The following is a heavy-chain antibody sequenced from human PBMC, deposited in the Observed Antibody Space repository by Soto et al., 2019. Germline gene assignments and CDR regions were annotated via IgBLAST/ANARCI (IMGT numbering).Heavy chain of an antibody. D-gene: IGHD3-10*01. J-gene: IGHJ6*03. CDR1: GYTFTGYY. CDR2: INPSGGST. Sequence: ASVKVSCKASGYTFTGYYMHWVRQAPGQGLEWMGIINPSGGSTSYAQKFQGRVTMTRDTSTSTVYMELSSLRSEDTAVHYCARDYYYGSGSHPGVYYYYMDVWGKGTTVTVSS. CDR3: ARDYYYGSGSHPGVYYYYMDV. V-gene: IGHV1-46*03.